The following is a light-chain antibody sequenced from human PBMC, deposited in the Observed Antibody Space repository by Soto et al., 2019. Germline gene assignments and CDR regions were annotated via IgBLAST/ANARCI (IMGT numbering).Light chain of an antibody. CDR3: QQYHSVPYT. Sequence: DTQMTQSPSSLSASVGDRVTIPCQESEDIGNHLNWYQQKPGKAPQLLIYDASNLETGVPSRFSATASGTAFTFTISSLQPEDFATYFCQQYHSVPYTFGGGTKLE. V-gene: IGKV1-33*01. CDR1: EDIGNH. J-gene: IGKJ2*01. CDR2: DAS.